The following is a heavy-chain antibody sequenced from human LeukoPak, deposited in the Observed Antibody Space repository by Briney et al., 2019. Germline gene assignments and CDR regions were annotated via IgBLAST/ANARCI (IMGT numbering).Heavy chain of an antibody. CDR1: GGSISSSNHY. V-gene: IGHV4-39*02. J-gene: IGHJ2*01. Sequence: PSETLSLTCTVSGGSISSSNHYWGWVRQPPGKGLEWSGGISYSGSTYYNPSLKRRVTISVDTSKSQFSLKLRSVTAADTAVYYCARDYGDTGDPSWYFVLWGRGTLVTVSS. CDR3: ARDYGDTGDPSWYFVL. CDR2: ISYSGST. D-gene: IGHD4-17*01.